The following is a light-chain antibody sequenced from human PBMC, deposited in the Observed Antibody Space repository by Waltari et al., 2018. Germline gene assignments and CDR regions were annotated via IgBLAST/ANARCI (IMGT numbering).Light chain of an antibody. J-gene: IGLJ3*02. CDR3: SSYAGSAISV. CDR1: SSDIGNYNL. Sequence: QSALTQTATVSGSPGQSITISCSGTSSDIGNYNLVYWYQQHPGKAPTLIIYDVYKPPSGVSNRFSGSKSGNTAFLAISGLQTADEADYYCSSYAGSAISVFGGGTKLTVL. V-gene: IGLV2-23*02. CDR2: DVY.